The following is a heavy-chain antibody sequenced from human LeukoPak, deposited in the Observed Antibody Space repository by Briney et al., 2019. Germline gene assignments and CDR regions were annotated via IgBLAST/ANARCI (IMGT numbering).Heavy chain of an antibody. V-gene: IGHV1-18*01. J-gene: IGHJ4*02. Sequence: ASVKVSCKASGYTFTSYGISWVRQAPGQGLEWMGWISAYNGNTNYAQKLQGRVTMTTDTSTCTAYMELRSLRSDDTAVYYCARYLHGGKAPDYWGQGTLVTVSS. CDR3: ARYLHGGKAPDY. D-gene: IGHD4-23*01. CDR1: GYTFTSYG. CDR2: ISAYNGNT.